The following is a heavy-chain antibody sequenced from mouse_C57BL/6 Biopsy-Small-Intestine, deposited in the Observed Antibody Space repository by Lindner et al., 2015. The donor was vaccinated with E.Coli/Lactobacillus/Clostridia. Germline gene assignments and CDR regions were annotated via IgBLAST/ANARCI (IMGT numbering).Heavy chain of an antibody. V-gene: IGHV10-1*01. CDR3: VRQGIVAPFDY. CDR2: IRSKSNNYAT. D-gene: IGHD1-1*01. Sequence: VQLQESGGGLVQPKGSLKLSCAASGFSFNTYAMNWVRQAPGKGLEWVARIRSKSNNYATYYADSVKDRFTISRDGSESMLYLQMNDLKTEDTAMYYCVRQGIVAPFDYWGQGTTLTVSS. J-gene: IGHJ2*01. CDR1: GFSFNTYA.